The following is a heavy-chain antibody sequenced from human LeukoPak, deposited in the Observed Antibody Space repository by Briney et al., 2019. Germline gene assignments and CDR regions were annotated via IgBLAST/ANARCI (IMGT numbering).Heavy chain of an antibody. D-gene: IGHD2-21*02. CDR3: ARVTCGGDCRAHYYYYHMDV. Sequence: SETLSLTCTVSGGSISGYYWSWVRQSPEKGLESIGFIYSTGSTSYNPSLRSRVTISIDTSKNQFSLKLSSVTAADTAVYYCARVTCGGDCRAHYYYYHMDVWGKGPRSPSP. CDR2: IYSTGST. CDR1: GGSISGYY. V-gene: IGHV4-59*08. J-gene: IGHJ6*03.